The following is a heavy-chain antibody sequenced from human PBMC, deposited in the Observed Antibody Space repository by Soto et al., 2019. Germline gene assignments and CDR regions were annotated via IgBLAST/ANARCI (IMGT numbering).Heavy chain of an antibody. J-gene: IGHJ4*02. CDR2: ISGSGGST. CDR3: AKDTMIPAIVGANFDY. Sequence: EVQLLESGGGLVQPGGSLRLSCAASGFTFSSYAMSWVRQAPGKGLEWVSAISGSGGSTYYADSVKGRFTISRDNSKNTLYLQMNSLRAEDTAVYYCAKDTMIPAIVGANFDYWGQPTLVTVSS. CDR1: GFTFSSYA. V-gene: IGHV3-23*01. D-gene: IGHD1-26*01.